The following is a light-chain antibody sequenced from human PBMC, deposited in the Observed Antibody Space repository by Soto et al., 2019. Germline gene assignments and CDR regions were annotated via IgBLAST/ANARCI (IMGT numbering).Light chain of an antibody. CDR1: QGINTY. V-gene: IGKV1-9*01. CDR3: QQLNTYSS. Sequence: DIQLTQSPSFLSASVGDRVTITCRASQGINTYLAWYQQKPGKAPKVLIYDASKLHSGVPSRFSGSGSGTEFTLTISSLQPEDFATYFCQQLNTYSSFGGGTKEEIK. CDR2: DAS. J-gene: IGKJ4*01.